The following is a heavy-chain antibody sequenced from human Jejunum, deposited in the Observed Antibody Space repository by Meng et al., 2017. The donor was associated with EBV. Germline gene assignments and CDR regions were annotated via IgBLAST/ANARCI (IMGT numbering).Heavy chain of an antibody. CDR1: GCTFSSYA. J-gene: IGHJ4*02. Sequence: QVHLVQSGSELKKPGASVKVSCKASGCTFSSYAMNWVRQAPGQGLECMGWINTNTGNPMYAQAFTGRCVFSLDTSVSTAYLQIRNLKAEDTAVYYCARVRGYSYGRPFDYWGQGTLVTVSS. V-gene: IGHV7-4-1*01. CDR3: ARVRGYSYGRPFDY. D-gene: IGHD5-18*01. CDR2: INTNTGNP.